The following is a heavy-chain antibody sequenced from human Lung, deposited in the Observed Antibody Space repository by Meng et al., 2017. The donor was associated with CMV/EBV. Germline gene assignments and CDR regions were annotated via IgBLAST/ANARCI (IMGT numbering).Heavy chain of an antibody. CDR1: GGTFSKYA. J-gene: IGHJ6*02. V-gene: IGHV1-69*10. Sequence: SVKVSXKASGGTFSKYAFSWVRQAPGQGLEWMGGIIPMIDKAHYAQKFQGVVTITADKSTSTAYMELSSLKSDDTAVYYCASALVRTATTYYYYLYGLDVWGQGTTVTVSS. D-gene: IGHD3-10*01. CDR2: IIPMIDKA. CDR3: ASALVRTATTYYYYLYGLDV.